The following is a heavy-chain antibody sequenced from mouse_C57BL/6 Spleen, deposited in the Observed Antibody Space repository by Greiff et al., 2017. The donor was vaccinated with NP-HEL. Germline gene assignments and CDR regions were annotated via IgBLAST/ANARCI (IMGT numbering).Heavy chain of an antibody. CDR1: GYTFTGYW. V-gene: IGHV1-9*01. Sequence: VKLQESGAELMKPGASVKLSCKATGYTFTGYWIEWVKQRPGHGLEWIGEILPGSGSTNYNEKFKGKATFTADTSYNTAYMQLSSQTTEDAAIEYCARSCVYYYGSSPRFAYWGQGTLVTVSA. J-gene: IGHJ3*01. CDR2: ILPGSGST. CDR3: ARSCVYYYGSSPRFAY. D-gene: IGHD1-1*01.